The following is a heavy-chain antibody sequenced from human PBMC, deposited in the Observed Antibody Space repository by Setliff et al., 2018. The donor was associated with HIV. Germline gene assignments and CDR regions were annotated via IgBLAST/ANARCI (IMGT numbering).Heavy chain of an antibody. J-gene: IGHJ6*03. Sequence: AASVKVSCKASGGTFSRYAINWVRQAPGQGLEWMGGIIPIFATADYAQKFQGRVTMTRDTSISTAYMELNNLKFEDTAVYYCARARRDSYDRGRRNHYYIDVWGKGTTVTVSS. D-gene: IGHD3-22*01. V-gene: IGHV1-69*05. CDR2: IIPIFATA. CDR3: ARARRDSYDRGRRNHYYIDV. CDR1: GGTFSRYA.